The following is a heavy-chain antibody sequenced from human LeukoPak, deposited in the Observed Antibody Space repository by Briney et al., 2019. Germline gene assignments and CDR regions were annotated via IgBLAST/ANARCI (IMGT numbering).Heavy chain of an antibody. J-gene: IGHJ3*02. CDR2: IYYSGSG. V-gene: IGHV4-30-4*08. CDR1: GGSISSGDYY. D-gene: IGHD3/OR15-3a*01. CDR3: ARDSSMIWDAFDI. Sequence: SQTLSLTCTVSGGSISSGDYYWSWIRQPPGKGLEWIGYIYYSGSGSYNPSLKSRVTISVDTSKNQFSLKLSSVTAADTAVYYCARDSSMIWDAFDIWGQGTMVTVSS.